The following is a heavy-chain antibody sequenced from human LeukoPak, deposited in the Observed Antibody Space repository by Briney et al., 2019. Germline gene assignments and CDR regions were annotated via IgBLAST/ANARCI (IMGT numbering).Heavy chain of an antibody. Sequence: PGGSLRLSCAASGFTFSSYSMNWVRQAPGKGLEWVAFIRYDGSAKYYADSVKGRFTISRDNSKSTLWLQMNSLTAEDTAVYYCAKIDELVDCWAQRTLVTVSS. CDR1: GFTFSSYS. CDR3: AKIDELVDC. D-gene: IGHD1-26*01. V-gene: IGHV3-30*02. J-gene: IGHJ4*02. CDR2: IRYDGSAK.